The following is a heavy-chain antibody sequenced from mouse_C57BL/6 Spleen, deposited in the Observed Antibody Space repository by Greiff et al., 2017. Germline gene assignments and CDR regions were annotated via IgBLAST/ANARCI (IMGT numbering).Heavy chain of an antibody. D-gene: IGHD3-2*02. CDR3: TRESTAQVWFAY. J-gene: IGHJ3*01. V-gene: IGHV5-9-1*02. CDR1: GFTFSSYA. Sequence: EVQGVESGEGLVKPGGSLKLSCAASGFTFSSYAMSWVRQTPEQRLEWVAYISSGGDYIYYADTVNGRFTISRDNARNTLYLHMRSLKYEDTAIYYCTRESTAQVWFAYWGQGTLVTVSA. CDR2: ISSGGDYI.